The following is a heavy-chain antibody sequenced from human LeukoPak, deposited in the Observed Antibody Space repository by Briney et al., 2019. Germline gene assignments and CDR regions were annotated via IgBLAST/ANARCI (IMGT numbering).Heavy chain of an antibody. V-gene: IGHV4-34*01. D-gene: IGHD6-13*01. Sequence: KTSETLSLTCSVSGGSISTYYWTWIRQPPGKGLEWIGEINHSGSTNYNPSLKSRVTISVDTSKNQFSLKLSSVTAADTAVYYCARGGSSCRRGGCYFDYWGQGTLVTVSS. CDR2: INHSGST. CDR3: ARGGSSCRRGGCYFDY. CDR1: GGSISTYY. J-gene: IGHJ4*02.